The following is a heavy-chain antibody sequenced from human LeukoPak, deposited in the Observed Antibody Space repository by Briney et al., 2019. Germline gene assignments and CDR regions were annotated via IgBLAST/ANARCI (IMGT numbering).Heavy chain of an antibody. V-gene: IGHV1-69*05. CDR2: IIPIFGTA. CDR1: GGTFSSYA. D-gene: IGHD3-3*01. J-gene: IGHJ6*03. Sequence: ASVKVSCKASGGTFSSYAISWVRQAPGQGLEWMGGIIPIFGTANYAQKFQGRVTITTDESTSTAYMELSSLRSEDTAVYYCARAIFGVVINYYYYYMDVWGKGTTVTVSS. CDR3: ARAIFGVVINYYYYYMDV.